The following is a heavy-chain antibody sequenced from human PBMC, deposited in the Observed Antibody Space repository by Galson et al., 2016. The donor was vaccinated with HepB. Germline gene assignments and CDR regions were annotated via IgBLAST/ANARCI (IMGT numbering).Heavy chain of an antibody. CDR1: GYSFTYYH. V-gene: IGHV1-46*01. J-gene: IGHJ4*02. CDR2: VNPSDGST. Sequence: SVKVSCKASGYSFTYYHLHWVRQAPGQGLEWVGTVNPSDGSTNYAQNVQGRITLTRDTSTSTVYMELSSLRSEDTAVYYCARDLQWGSPHDVFHIWGQGTLVTVSS. D-gene: IGHD3-16*01. CDR3: ARDLQWGSPHDVFHI.